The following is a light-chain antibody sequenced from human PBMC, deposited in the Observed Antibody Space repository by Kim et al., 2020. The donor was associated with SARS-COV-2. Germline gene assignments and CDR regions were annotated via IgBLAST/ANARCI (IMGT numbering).Light chain of an antibody. Sequence: EIVLTQTPGTLSLSPGERATLSCRASQSVSNNFLAWYQHKPGQAPRLLFHDVSSRATGIPDRFSGSGSGTDFTLTISSLEPEDFAVYYFQQYNYSPEKEWTFGQGTKVDIK. CDR1: QSVSNNF. CDR3: QQYNYSPEKEWT. J-gene: IGKJ1*01. V-gene: IGKV3-20*01. CDR2: DVS.